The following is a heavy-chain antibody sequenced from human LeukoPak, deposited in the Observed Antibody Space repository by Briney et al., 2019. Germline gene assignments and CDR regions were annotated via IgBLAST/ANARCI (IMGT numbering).Heavy chain of an antibody. CDR3: VRTDSSGWYGYFDY. Sequence: GGSLRLSCAASGFTVSSNYMSWVRQAPGKGLEWVSVIYSDGSTYYADSVKGRFTISRDNSKNTLYLQMNSLRAEDTAVYYCVRTDSSGWYGYFDYWGQGTLVTVSS. CDR1: GFTVSSNY. J-gene: IGHJ4*02. V-gene: IGHV3-53*01. CDR2: IYSDGST. D-gene: IGHD6-19*01.